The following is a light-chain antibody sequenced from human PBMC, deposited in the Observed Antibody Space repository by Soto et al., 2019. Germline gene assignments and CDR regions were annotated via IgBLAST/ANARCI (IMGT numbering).Light chain of an antibody. CDR3: QQYGSSPLT. CDR2: DAS. J-gene: IGKJ4*01. CDR1: QSVRSNY. Sequence: EIVLTQSPGTLSLSPGERATLAFRASQSVRSNYLAWYQQKPGQAPRFLIYDASSRATGIPDRFSGSGSGTDFTRTISRLEPEDFAVYYCQQYGSSPLTFGGGTKVEIK. V-gene: IGKV3-20*01.